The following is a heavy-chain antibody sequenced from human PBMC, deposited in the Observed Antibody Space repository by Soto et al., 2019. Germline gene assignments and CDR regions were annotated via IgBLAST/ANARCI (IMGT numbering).Heavy chain of an antibody. CDR3: ARGNPFNYAGFDV. CDR1: GYTFSDFD. J-gene: IGHJ6*02. Sequence: ASVKVSCKASGYTFSDFDVNWLRQASGQGPEWMGWMNAKSGDTFFAQRFQGKFNMTWDTSLSTAYMEVGSLTSDDTAMYYCARGNPFNYAGFDVWGQGTRVTVYS. D-gene: IGHD3-16*01. V-gene: IGHV1-8*01. CDR2: MNAKSGDT.